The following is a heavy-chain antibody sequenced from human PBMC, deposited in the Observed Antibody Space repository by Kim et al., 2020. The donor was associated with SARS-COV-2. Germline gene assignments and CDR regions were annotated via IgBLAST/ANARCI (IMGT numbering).Heavy chain of an antibody. J-gene: IGHJ3*02. Sequence: SETLSLTCTVSGGSISSYYWSWIRQPPGKGLEWIGYIYYSGSTNYNPSLKSRVTISVDTSNNQFSLKLSSVTAADTAVYYCARKRYYYDSSGYHDAFDIWGQGTMVTVSS. D-gene: IGHD3-22*01. CDR1: GGSISSYY. CDR2: IYYSGST. V-gene: IGHV4-59*01. CDR3: ARKRYYYDSSGYHDAFDI.